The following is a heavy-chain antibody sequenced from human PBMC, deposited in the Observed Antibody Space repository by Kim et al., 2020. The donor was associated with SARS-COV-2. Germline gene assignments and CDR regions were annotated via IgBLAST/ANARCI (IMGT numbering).Heavy chain of an antibody. D-gene: IGHD5-18*01. Sequence: GGSLRLSCAASGFNFDNAWMSWVRQAPGKGLEWVGRIGTKTAGGTTDYAAPVKGRFTISRDDSKDTLYLQMNSLKSEDTAVYYCTTGGINLWNWGQGTLVTVSS. CDR1: GFNFDNAW. J-gene: IGHJ4*02. V-gene: IGHV3-15*04. CDR3: TTGGINLWN. CDR2: IGTKTAGGTT.